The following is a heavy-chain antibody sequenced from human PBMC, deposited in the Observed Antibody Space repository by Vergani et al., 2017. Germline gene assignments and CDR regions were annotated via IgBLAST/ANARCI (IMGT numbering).Heavy chain of an antibody. CDR1: GGTFSTFG. Sequence: QVQLVQSGAEVKKPGSSVTVSCKASGGTFSTFGINWVRQAPGQGLEWMGRIIPFYATINYAQKFQGRVKITADESTSTAYMELRSLRSEDTAVYYCAGVPGDCYSCFNHYYGMDVWGQGTTVTVSS. J-gene: IGHJ6*02. CDR3: AGVPGDCYSCFNHYYGMDV. CDR2: IIPFYATI. V-gene: IGHV1-69*18. D-gene: IGHD2-21*02.